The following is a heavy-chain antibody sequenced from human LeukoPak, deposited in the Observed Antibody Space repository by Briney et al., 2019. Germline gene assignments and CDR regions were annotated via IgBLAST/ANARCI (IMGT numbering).Heavy chain of an antibody. V-gene: IGHV4-59*01. CDR3: ARTTEGGYTYGYFYYYYMDV. CDR2: IYYSGST. Sequence: SETLSLTCTVSGGSINTYYWSWIRQTPGKGLEWIGYIYYSGSTSYNPSLKSRVTISVDTSKNQFSLKLTSVTAADTAVYYCARTTEGGYTYGYFYYYYMDVWGKGTTVTISS. CDR1: GGSINTYY. J-gene: IGHJ6*03. D-gene: IGHD5-18*01.